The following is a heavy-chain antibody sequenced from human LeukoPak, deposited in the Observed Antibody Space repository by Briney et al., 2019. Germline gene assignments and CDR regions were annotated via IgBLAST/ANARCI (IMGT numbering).Heavy chain of an antibody. CDR1: GFNVSRNY. V-gene: IGHV3-53*04. D-gene: IGHD4-23*01. CDR2: IYRGGST. Sequence: GGSLRLSCAASGFNVSRNYMTGVRQAPGRGREGVSVIYRGGSTYYADSVKGRFTISRHNSRDTMYLQMNSLRTEDTAVYYCATTLRGGKFDYWGQGTLVTVSS. CDR3: ATTLRGGKFDY. J-gene: IGHJ4*02.